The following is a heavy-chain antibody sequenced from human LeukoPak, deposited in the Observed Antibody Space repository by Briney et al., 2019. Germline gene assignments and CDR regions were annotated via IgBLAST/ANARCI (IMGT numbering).Heavy chain of an antibody. Sequence: SVTVSCKASVGTFSSYAISWVRQAPGQGLEWMGGIIPIFGTANYAQKFQGRVTITADESTSTAYMELSSLRSEDTAVYYCARDRFYYDSSALWYFDLWGRGTLVTVSS. CDR1: VGTFSSYA. D-gene: IGHD3-22*01. J-gene: IGHJ2*01. V-gene: IGHV1-69*13. CDR3: ARDRFYYDSSALWYFDL. CDR2: IIPIFGTA.